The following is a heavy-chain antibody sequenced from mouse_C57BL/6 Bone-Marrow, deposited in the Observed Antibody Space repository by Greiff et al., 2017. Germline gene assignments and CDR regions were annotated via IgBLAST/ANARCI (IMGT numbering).Heavy chain of an antibody. CDR3: ASRLRQRFAY. V-gene: IGHV1-42*01. D-gene: IGHD2-2*01. CDR2: INPSTGGT. Sequence: EVQLQQPGPELVKPGASVKISCKASGYSFTGYYMNWVKQSPEKSLEWIGEINPSTGGTTYNQKFKAKATLTVDKSSSTAYMQLKSLTSEDSAVXFCASRLRQRFAYWGQGTLVTVSA. J-gene: IGHJ3*01. CDR1: GYSFTGYY.